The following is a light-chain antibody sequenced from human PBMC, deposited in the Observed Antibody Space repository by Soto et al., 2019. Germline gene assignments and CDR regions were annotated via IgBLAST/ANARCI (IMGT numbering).Light chain of an antibody. J-gene: IGLJ1*01. CDR1: TSNFGAGYD. CDR3: QSYDISLSAYV. V-gene: IGLV1-40*01. Sequence: QSVLTQPPSVSGAPGQTVTISCTGSTSNFGAGYDVHWYQQLPRTAPRLLIFGNNNRPSGVPDRFSGSKSATSASLAITGLQAEDEADYYCQSYDISLSAYVFGTGTKGTVL. CDR2: GNN.